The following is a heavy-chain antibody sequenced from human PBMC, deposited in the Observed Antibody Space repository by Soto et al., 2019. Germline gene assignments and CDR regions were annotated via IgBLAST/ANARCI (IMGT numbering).Heavy chain of an antibody. CDR3: ARDRGHIVVATHIYYYYGMDV. Sequence: ASVKVSCKASGYTFTSYGISWVRQAPGQGLEWMGWISAYNGNTNYAQKLQGRVTMTTDTSTSTAYMELRSLRSDDTAVYYCARDRGHIVVATHIYYYYGMDVWGQGTTVTVSS. D-gene: IGHD2-21*02. V-gene: IGHV1-18*04. J-gene: IGHJ6*02. CDR1: GYTFTSYG. CDR2: ISAYNGNT.